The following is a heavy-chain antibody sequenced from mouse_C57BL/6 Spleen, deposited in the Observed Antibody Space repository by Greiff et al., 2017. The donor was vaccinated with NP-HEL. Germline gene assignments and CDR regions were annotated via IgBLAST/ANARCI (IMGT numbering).Heavy chain of an antibody. J-gene: IGHJ4*01. CDR1: GYTFTSYW. CDR2: IDPSDSYT. Sequence: QVQLQQPGAELVMPGASVKLSCKASGYTFTSYWMHWVKQRPGQGLEWIGEIDPSDSYTNYNQKFKGKSTLTVDKSSSTAYMQLSSLTSEDSAVYYCARTPLIRASAMDDWGQGTSVTVSS. CDR3: ARTPLIRASAMDD. D-gene: IGHD1-1*01. V-gene: IGHV1-69*01.